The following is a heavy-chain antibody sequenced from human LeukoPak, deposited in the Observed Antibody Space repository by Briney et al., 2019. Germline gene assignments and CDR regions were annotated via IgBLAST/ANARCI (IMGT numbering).Heavy chain of an antibody. CDR3: ARYDWGSLDY. D-gene: IGHD3-16*01. Sequence: PGGSLRLSCAASGFTFSSYSMNWVRQAPGKGLEWVANIKQDGSDKYYVDSAKGRFTVSRDNARNSLYLQMNSLRAEDTAVYYCARYDWGSLDYWGQGTLVTVSS. CDR2: IKQDGSDK. CDR1: GFTFSSYS. J-gene: IGHJ4*02. V-gene: IGHV3-7*03.